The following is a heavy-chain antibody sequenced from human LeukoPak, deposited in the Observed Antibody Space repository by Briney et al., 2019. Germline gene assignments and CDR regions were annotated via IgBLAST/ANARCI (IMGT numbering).Heavy chain of an antibody. CDR3: VRYDWNYPDY. CDR1: GLPFSEYW. CDR2: INRQGRDT. J-gene: IGHJ4*02. D-gene: IGHD1-7*01. Sequence: GGSLRLPCAPSGLPFSEYWMHWARQARGRGLVWVSGINRQGRDTRYADSVKGRFTISRDNAKNTLFLQMNSLRAEDTAVYYCVRYDWNYPDYWGQGTLVTVSS. V-gene: IGHV3-74*01.